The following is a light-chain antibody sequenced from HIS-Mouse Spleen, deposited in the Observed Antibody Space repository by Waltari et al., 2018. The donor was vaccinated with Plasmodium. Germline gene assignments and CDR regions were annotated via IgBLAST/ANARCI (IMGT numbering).Light chain of an antibody. V-gene: IGLV3-10*01. CDR3: YSTDSSGNHRV. CDR2: EDS. J-gene: IGLJ3*02. Sequence: SYELTQPPSVSVSPGQTARITCSGADLPKKYPYWYQQKSGQAPVLVIYEDSKRPSGIPERFSGSSSGTMATLTISGAQVEDEADYYCYSTDSSGNHRVFGGGTKLTVL. CDR1: DLPKKY.